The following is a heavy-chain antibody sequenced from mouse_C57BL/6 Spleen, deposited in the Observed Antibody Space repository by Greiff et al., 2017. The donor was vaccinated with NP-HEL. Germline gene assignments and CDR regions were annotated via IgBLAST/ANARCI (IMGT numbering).Heavy chain of an antibody. CDR1: GFNIKDDY. CDR2: IDPENGDT. Sequence: DVQLQESGAELVRPGASVKLSCTASGFNIKDDYMHWVKQRPEQGLEWIGWIDPENGDTEYASKFQGKATITADTSSNTAYLQLSSLTSEDTAVYYCTTNSFAYWGQGTLVTVSA. V-gene: IGHV14-4*01. J-gene: IGHJ3*01. CDR3: TTNSFAY.